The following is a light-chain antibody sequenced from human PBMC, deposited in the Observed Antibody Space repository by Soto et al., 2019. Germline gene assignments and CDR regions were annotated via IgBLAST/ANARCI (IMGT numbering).Light chain of an antibody. CDR2: GAS. CDR3: QQSYSMPLT. Sequence: DIQITQSPSSLSASVGDRATITCRASQGISSFLNWYQQKPGKVPKLLIYGASSLQSWVPSRFSGSGSGTDFTLTISSLQPEDFATYYCQQSYSMPLTFGGGTKVDIK. CDR1: QGISSF. J-gene: IGKJ4*01. V-gene: IGKV1-39*01.